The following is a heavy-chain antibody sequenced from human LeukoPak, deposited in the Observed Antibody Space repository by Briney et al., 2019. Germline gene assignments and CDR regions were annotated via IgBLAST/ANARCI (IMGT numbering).Heavy chain of an antibody. CDR1: GFTFSSYG. V-gene: IGHV3-30*02. CDR3: AKARPFGAGPRGYYFDY. Sequence: GGSLRLSCAASGFTFSSYGMHWVRQAPGKGLEWVAFIRYDGSNKYYADSVKGRFTISRDNSKNTLYLQMNSLRAEDAAVYYWAKARPFGAGPRGYYFDYWGQGTLVTVSS. J-gene: IGHJ4*02. CDR2: IRYDGSNK. D-gene: IGHD3-16*01.